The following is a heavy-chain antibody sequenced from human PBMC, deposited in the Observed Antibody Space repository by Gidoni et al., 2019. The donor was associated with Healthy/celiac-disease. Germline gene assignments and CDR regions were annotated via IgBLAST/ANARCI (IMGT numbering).Heavy chain of an antibody. CDR1: GFPFSSYA. CDR3: ARDSYYDFWSGYYTGPYYYYGMDV. D-gene: IGHD3-3*01. V-gene: IGHV3-30-3*01. CDR2: ISYDGSNK. J-gene: IGHJ6*02. Sequence: QVQLVESGGGVVQPGRSLSLSWPASGFPFSSYALHWVRQAPGKGLEWVAVISYDGSNKYYADSVKGRFTISRDNSKNTLYLQMNSLRAEDTAVYYCARDSYYDFWSGYYTGPYYYYGMDVWGQGTTVTVSS.